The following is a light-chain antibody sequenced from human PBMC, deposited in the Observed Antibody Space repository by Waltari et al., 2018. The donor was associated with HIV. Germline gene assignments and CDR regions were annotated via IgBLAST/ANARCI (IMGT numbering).Light chain of an antibody. Sequence: YVLTQPPSVSVAPNQTATVACIGENIGVRDVHWYRQRSGQAPEVVIHDDRDRAPGIPGRITGSNSGDMATLTIASVEAGEEAVYYCQVWGATNDWVFGGGTKVTVL. V-gene: IGLV3-21*02. CDR1: NIGVRD. J-gene: IGLJ3*02. CDR2: DDR. CDR3: QVWGATNDWV.